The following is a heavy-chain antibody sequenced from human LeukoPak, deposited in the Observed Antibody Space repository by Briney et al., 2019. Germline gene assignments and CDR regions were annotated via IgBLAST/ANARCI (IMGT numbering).Heavy chain of an antibody. V-gene: IGHV4-31*03. CDR3: ARGRGFDY. CDR2: IYYSGST. J-gene: IGHJ4*02. CDR1: GGSISRGGYY. Sequence: SQTLSLTCTVSGGSISRGGYYWSWIRQHQGKGLEWIGYIYYSGSTYYNPSLKSRVTISVDTSKNQFSLKLSSVTAADTAVYYCARGRGFDYWGQGTLVTVSS. D-gene: IGHD3-16*01.